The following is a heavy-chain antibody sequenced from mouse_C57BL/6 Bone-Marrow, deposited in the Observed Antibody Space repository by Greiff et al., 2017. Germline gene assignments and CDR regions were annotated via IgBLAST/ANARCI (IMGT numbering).Heavy chain of an antibody. J-gene: IGHJ4*01. CDR1: GFNIKDYY. CDR3: ARSPDGYYGDYYAMDY. D-gene: IGHD2-3*01. Sequence: EVQLQQSGAELVKPGASVKLSCTASGFNIKDYYMHWVKQRTEQGLEWIGRIDPEDGETKYAPKFQGKATISADTSSNTAYLQLSSLTSEDTAVYYWARSPDGYYGDYYAMDYWGQGTSVTVSS. V-gene: IGHV14-2*01. CDR2: IDPEDGET.